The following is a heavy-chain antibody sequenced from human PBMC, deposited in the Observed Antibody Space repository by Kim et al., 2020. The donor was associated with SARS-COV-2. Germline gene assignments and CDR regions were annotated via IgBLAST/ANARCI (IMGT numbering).Heavy chain of an antibody. CDR2: ISAYNGNT. D-gene: IGHD3-10*01. CDR1: GYTFTSYG. Sequence: ASVKVSCKASGYTFTSYGISLVRQAPGQGLEWMGWISAYNGNTNYAQKLQGRVTMTTDTSTSTAYMELRSLRSDDTAVYYCARDHSGSWVPYGMDVWGQGTTVTVSS. V-gene: IGHV1-18*04. J-gene: IGHJ6*02. CDR3: ARDHSGSWVPYGMDV.